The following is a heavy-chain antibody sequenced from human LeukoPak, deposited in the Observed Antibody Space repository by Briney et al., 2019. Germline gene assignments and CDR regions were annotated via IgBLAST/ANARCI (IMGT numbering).Heavy chain of an antibody. D-gene: IGHD3-3*01. CDR1: GYTLTQLS. CDR3: ATDGLQVTIFGVVIPPDQYYFDY. Sequence: GASVKVSSKVSGYTLTQLSMHWVRQAPGKGLEWMGGFDPEDGETIYAQKFQGRVTMTEDTSTDTAYMELSSLRSEDTAVYYCATDGLQVTIFGVVIPPDQYYFDYWGQGTLVNVSS. CDR2: FDPEDGET. J-gene: IGHJ4*02. V-gene: IGHV1-24*01.